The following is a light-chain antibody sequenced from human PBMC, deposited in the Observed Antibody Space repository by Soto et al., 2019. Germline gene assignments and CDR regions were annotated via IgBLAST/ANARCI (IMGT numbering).Light chain of an antibody. CDR2: SAS. CDR1: EYINNA. V-gene: IGKV1-9*01. J-gene: IGKJ5*01. Sequence: DIRLTQSPSFLSASVGDRVSITCRASEYINNALAWYQQAPGKAPKILIHSASTLQSGVPSRFSGSGSGTEFTLTISRLQPEDFATYYCQHRHSYPITFGHGTRLEIK. CDR3: QHRHSYPIT.